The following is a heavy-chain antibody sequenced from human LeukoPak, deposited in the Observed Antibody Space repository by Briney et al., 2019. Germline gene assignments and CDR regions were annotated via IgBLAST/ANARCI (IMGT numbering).Heavy chain of an antibody. J-gene: IGHJ4*02. D-gene: IGHD4-17*01. Sequence: GGSLRLSCAASGFTFSSYAMSWVRQAPGKGLEWVSAISGSGGSTYYADSVKGRFTISRDNSKNTLYLQMNSLRAEDTAVYYCAKPSTWGATVTTYYLDYWGQGTLVTVSS. V-gene: IGHV3-23*01. CDR1: GFTFSSYA. CDR2: ISGSGGST. CDR3: AKPSTWGATVTTYYLDY.